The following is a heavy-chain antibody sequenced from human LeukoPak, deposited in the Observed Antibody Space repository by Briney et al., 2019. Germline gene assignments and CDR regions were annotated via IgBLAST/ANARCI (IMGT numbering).Heavy chain of an antibody. CDR3: ARGVKWAYNSGWSYYFDY. D-gene: IGHD6-19*01. V-gene: IGHV4-34*01. J-gene: IGHJ4*02. CDR1: GGYFNGYY. Sequence: PSETLSLTCAVCGGYFNGYYWTWLRQPPGKGLEWVGEINQSGSTNYNPSLKSRVTISLDTSKNQFSLKLSSVTAADTAVYYCARGVKWAYNSGWSYYFDYWGQGILVTVSS. CDR2: INQSGST.